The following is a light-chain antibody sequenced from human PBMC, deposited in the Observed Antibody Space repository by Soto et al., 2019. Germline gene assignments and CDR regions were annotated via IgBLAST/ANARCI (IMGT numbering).Light chain of an antibody. J-gene: IGLJ1*01. CDR2: DVS. CDR1: SSNVGGYNY. V-gene: IGLV2-14*03. CDR3: SSYTGSSTLGV. Sequence: QSVLTQPASVSGSPGQSITISCTGTSSNVGGYNYVSWYQQHPGKAPKLMIYDVSSRPSGVSNRFSGSKSGNTASLTISGLQADDEAEYYCSSYTGSSTLGVFGTGTKVTVL.